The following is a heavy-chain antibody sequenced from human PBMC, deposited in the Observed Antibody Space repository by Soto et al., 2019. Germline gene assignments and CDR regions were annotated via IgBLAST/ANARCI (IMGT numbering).Heavy chain of an antibody. Sequence: EMELVESGGGFIEPGRSLRLSCAASGFTFDDYAIHWVRQAPGKCLEWVSGISWDSAVIDYAVSVKGRFTIGRDNARNSLYLHMNNLRPEDTALYFCAKDRGSSSWDPIFDFWGRGTLVTVSS. V-gene: IGHV3-9*01. CDR2: ISWDSAVI. CDR3: AKDRGSSSWDPIFDF. D-gene: IGHD6-13*01. CDR1: GFTFDDYA. J-gene: IGHJ4*02.